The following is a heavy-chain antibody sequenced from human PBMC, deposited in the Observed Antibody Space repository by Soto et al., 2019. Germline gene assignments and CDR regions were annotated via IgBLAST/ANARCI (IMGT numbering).Heavy chain of an antibody. CDR2: ISGSGGRT. CDR3: AKGLSSASSFDY. D-gene: IGHD3-22*01. Sequence: XGSLRLSCAAAGFTFSHHGMSWVRQAPGKGLEWVSAISGSGGRTHYADSVKGRFTTFRDNSKNMLSLQMNSLRAEDTAVYHCAKGLSSASSFDYSGHGTLVTVSS. J-gene: IGHJ4*01. CDR1: GFTFSHHG. V-gene: IGHV3-23*01.